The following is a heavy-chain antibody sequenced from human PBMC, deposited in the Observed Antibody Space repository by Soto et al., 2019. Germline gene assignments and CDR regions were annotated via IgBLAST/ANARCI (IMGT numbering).Heavy chain of an antibody. CDR2: ISAYNGNT. J-gene: IGHJ4*02. Sequence: GASVKVSCKASGGTFSTYAIYWVRQAPGQGLEWMGWISAYNGNTNYAQKLQGRVTMTTDTSTSTAYMELRSLRSDDTAVYYCARDLMITFGGCFDYWGQGTLVTVSS. V-gene: IGHV1-18*01. CDR1: GGTFSTYA. CDR3: ARDLMITFGGCFDY. D-gene: IGHD3-16*01.